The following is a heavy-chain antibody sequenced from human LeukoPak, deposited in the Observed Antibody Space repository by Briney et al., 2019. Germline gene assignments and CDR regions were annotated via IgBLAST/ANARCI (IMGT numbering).Heavy chain of an antibody. D-gene: IGHD1-26*01. V-gene: IGHV4-59*01. CDR3: ARASSVGATDY. Sequence: PSETLSLTCTVSGGSISSYYRSWIRQPPGKGLEWIGYIYYSGSTNYNPSLKSRVTISVDTSKNQFSLKLSSVTAADTAVYYCARASSVGATDYWGQGTLVTVSS. CDR2: IYYSGST. CDR1: GGSISSYY. J-gene: IGHJ4*02.